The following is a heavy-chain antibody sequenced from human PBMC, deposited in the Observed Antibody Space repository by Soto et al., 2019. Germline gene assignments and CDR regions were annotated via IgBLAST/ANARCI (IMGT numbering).Heavy chain of an antibody. D-gene: IGHD3-3*01. V-gene: IGHV3-49*03. Sequence: GGSLRLSCTASGFTFGDYAMSWFRQAPGKGLEWVGFIRSKAYGGTTEYAASVKGRFTISRDDSKSIAYLQMNSLKTEDTAVYYCTRDKPKYYDFWSGYYNDYWGQGTLVTVSS. CDR1: GFTFGDYA. CDR2: IRSKAYGGTT. CDR3: TRDKPKYYDFWSGYYNDY. J-gene: IGHJ4*02.